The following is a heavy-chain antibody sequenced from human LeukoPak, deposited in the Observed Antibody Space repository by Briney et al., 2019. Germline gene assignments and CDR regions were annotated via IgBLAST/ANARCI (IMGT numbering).Heavy chain of an antibody. V-gene: IGHV4-39*07. D-gene: IGHD3-3*01. CDR1: GGSISSSSYY. J-gene: IGHJ4*02. Sequence: SETLSLTCTVSGGSISSSSYYWGWIRQPPGKGLEWIGSIFHTGSTYYSPSLKSRVTMSVHTSNNQFSLKLTSVTAADTALYYCARFGSPEYWGQGILVTVSS. CDR3: ARFGSPEY. CDR2: IFHTGST.